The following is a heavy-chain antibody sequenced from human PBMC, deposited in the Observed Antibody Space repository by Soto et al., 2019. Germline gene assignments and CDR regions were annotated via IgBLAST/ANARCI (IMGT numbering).Heavy chain of an antibody. CDR3: AKGGITMIVVVITTLVYFDY. V-gene: IGHV3-23*01. CDR2: ISGSGGST. Sequence: GGSLRLSCAASGFTFSSYAMSWVRQAPGKGLEWVSAISGSGGSTYYADSVKGRFTISRDNSKNTLYLQMNSLRAEDTAVYYCAKGGITMIVVVITTLVYFDYWGQGTLVTVSS. CDR1: GFTFSSYA. D-gene: IGHD3-22*01. J-gene: IGHJ4*02.